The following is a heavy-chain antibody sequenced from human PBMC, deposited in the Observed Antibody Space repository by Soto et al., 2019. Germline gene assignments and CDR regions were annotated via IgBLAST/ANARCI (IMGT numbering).Heavy chain of an antibody. CDR3: ARDVAGTGYFDY. J-gene: IGHJ4*02. V-gene: IGHV1-18*01. D-gene: IGHD6-19*01. CDR2: ISAYNGNT. Sequence: SVKVSCPASGYSFTSYGIIWVRQAPGQGLEWMGWISAYNGNTNYAQKLQGRVTVTTDTSTSTAYMELRSLRSDDTAVYYCARDVAGTGYFDYWGQGTLVTVSS. CDR1: GYSFTSYG.